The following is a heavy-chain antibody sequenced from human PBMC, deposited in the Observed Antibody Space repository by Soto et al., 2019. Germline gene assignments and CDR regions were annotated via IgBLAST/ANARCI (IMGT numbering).Heavy chain of an antibody. CDR2: ISRDGSYI. CDR1: GFTFSRHA. D-gene: IGHD3-3*01. V-gene: IGHV3-30*04. CDR3: ARTRNGGVADSFDS. Sequence: GGSLIISCASSGFTFSRHAIHWVRLTPGRGLEWVLAISRDGSYIYYTDSVKGRFTVSRDNSKNTVFVQMNRLIPDDTALYFCARTRNGGVADSFDSWGQGTRVNVSS. J-gene: IGHJ5*01.